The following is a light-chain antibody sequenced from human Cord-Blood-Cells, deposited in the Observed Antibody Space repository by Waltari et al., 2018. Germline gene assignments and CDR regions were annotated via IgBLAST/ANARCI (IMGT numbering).Light chain of an antibody. CDR1: SSDVGGYNY. CDR3: CSYAGSYTYV. CDR2: EFS. V-gene: IGLV2-11*01. J-gene: IGLJ1*01. Sequence: QSALTQPRPVSGAPGPSVTIYCTGTSSDVGGYNYVSWYQQPPGTAPKLMIYEFSQRPSGVPDRFSGSKSGNTASLTISGLQAEDEADYYCCSYAGSYTYVFGTGTKVTVL.